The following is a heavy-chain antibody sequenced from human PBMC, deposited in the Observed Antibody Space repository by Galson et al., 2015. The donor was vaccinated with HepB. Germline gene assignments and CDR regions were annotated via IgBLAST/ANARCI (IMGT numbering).Heavy chain of an antibody. CDR1: GFSFSSYA. J-gene: IGHJ4*02. Sequence: SLRLSCAASGFSFSSYAMSWVRQAPGKGLEWVSVISDSGDSTYYADSVKGRFTISRDNSKKTLYLQMNSLRAQDAAVYYCANGYGYIWGRYSSARDYWGQGTLVTVSS. CDR3: ANGYGYIWGRYSSARDY. CDR2: ISDSGDST. V-gene: IGHV3-23*01. D-gene: IGHD3-16*02.